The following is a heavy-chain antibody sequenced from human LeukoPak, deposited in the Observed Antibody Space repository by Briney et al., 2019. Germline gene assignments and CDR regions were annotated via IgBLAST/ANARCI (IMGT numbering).Heavy chain of an antibody. CDR3: AELGITMIGGV. D-gene: IGHD3-10*02. CDR2: IYSGGST. V-gene: IGHV3-53*01. CDR1: GFTVSSNY. J-gene: IGHJ6*04. Sequence: GGPLRLSCAASGFTVSSNYMTWVRQAPGKGLEWVSVIYSGGSTYYADSVKGRFTISRDNAKNSLYLQMNSLRAEDTAVYYCAELGITMIGGVWGKGTTVTISS.